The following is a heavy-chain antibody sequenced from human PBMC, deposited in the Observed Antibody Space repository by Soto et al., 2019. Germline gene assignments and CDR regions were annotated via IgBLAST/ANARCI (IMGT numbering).Heavy chain of an antibody. Sequence: GASVKVSCKASGYTFTSYGISWVRQAPGQGLEWMGRISPIHGNTNYAQKFQGRVTMTTDTSTSTAYMELSSLRSEDTAVYYCARESGDTGAEYFQHWGQGTLVTVSS. CDR2: ISPIHGNT. D-gene: IGHD2-21*02. CDR3: ARESGDTGAEYFQH. J-gene: IGHJ1*01. CDR1: GYTFTSYG. V-gene: IGHV1-18*01.